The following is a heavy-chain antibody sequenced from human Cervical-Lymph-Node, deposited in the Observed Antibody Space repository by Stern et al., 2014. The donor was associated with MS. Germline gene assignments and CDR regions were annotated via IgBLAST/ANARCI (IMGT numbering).Heavy chain of an antibody. V-gene: IGHV4-59*02. Sequence: VQLEESGPGLVRPSETLSLTCTVSGISVRTSSWTWIRQSPGKGLEWIGFISSSGSTNYDPSLKTRVTISIDTSKSQVSLKVRSATAADTAVYYCARMASISLGGVIATPFDYWGQGSLVTVSS. D-gene: IGHD3-16*02. CDR2: ISSSGST. CDR3: ARMASISLGGVIATPFDY. CDR1: GISVRTSS. J-gene: IGHJ4*02.